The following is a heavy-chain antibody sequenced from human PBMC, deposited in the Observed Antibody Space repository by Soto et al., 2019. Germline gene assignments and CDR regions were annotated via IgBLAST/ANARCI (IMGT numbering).Heavy chain of an antibody. J-gene: IGHJ6*02. D-gene: IGHD1-26*01. CDR1: GGSIRSYY. CDR2: IYSSGTT. CDR3: AREGASGFGMDV. Sequence: SETLSLTCNVSGGSIRSYYWSWVRQPAGKALEWIGRIYSSGTTNYNPSLKSRVTILVDPPKNEFSLKVASVTAADTALYYCAREGASGFGMDVWGQGTTVTVSS. V-gene: IGHV4-4*07.